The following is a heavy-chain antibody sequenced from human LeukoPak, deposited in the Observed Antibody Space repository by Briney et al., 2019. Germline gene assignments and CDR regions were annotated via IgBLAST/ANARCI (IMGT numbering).Heavy chain of an antibody. V-gene: IGHV3-30*04. D-gene: IGHD3-10*01. J-gene: IGHJ5*02. Sequence: PGRSLRLSCAASGFTFSSYAMHWVRQAPGKGLEWVAVISYDGSNKYYADSVKGRFTISRDNSKNTLYLQMNSLRAEDTAVYYCARSVYYYGSERLPAGSWGQGNLVTLSP. CDR2: ISYDGSNK. CDR1: GFTFSSYA. CDR3: ARSVYYYGSERLPAGS.